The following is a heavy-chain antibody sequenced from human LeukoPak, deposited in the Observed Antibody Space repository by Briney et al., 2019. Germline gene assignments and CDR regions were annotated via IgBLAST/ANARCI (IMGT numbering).Heavy chain of an antibody. CDR3: ARDFPYYYDTSGYHFDY. J-gene: IGHJ4*02. V-gene: IGHV3-53*01. D-gene: IGHD3-22*01. CDR1: GFTVSSNY. Sequence: PGGSLRLSCAASGFTVSSNYMSWVRQAPGKGLEWVSIIYSGGSTFYADSVKGRFTISRDNSKNTLYLQMNSLRAEDTAVYYCARDFPYYYDTSGYHFDYWGQGTLVTVSS. CDR2: IYSGGST.